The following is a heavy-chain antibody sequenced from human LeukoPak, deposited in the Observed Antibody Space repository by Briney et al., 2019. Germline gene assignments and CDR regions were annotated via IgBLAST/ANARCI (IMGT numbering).Heavy chain of an antibody. CDR2: IYYSGST. CDR1: GGSISSSSYY. J-gene: IGHJ4*02. D-gene: IGHD3-16*01. Sequence: SETLSLTCTVSGGSISSSSYYWGWIRQPPGKGLEWIGSIYYSGSTYYNPSLKSRVTISVDRSKNQFSLKLSSVTAADTAVYYCARDKLGGGSYWGQGTLVTVSS. V-gene: IGHV4-39*07. CDR3: ARDKLGGGSY.